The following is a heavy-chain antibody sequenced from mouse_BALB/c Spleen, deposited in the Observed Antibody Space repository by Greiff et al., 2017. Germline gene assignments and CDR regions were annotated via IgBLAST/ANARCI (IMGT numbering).Heavy chain of an antibody. CDR2: IYPGDGDT. V-gene: IGHV1-80*01. J-gene: IGHJ1*01. CDR3: ARSLLLRYYFDV. Sequence: QVQLKQSGAELVRPGSSVKISCKASGYAFSSYWMNWVKQRPGQGLEWIGQIYPGDGDTNYNGKFKGKATLTADKSSSTAYMQLSSLTSEDSAVYFCARSLLLRYYFDVWGAGTTVTVSS. CDR1: GYAFSSYW. D-gene: IGHD1-1*01.